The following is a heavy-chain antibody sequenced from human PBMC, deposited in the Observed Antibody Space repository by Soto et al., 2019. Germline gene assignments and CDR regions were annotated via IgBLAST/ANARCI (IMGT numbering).Heavy chain of an antibody. CDR2: IIPIVGTG. CDR1: GGTFSNYA. V-gene: IGHV1-69*01. J-gene: IGHJ6*02. CDR3: ARVVILVPTASTHYYYHMDV. Sequence: QVQLVQSGAEVRKPGSSLTVSCKASGGTFSNYAISWVRQAPGQGLEWMWGIIPIVGTGSYAQKFQGRVTITADEPTTTAYMELSSLRFEDTAVYYCARVVILVPTASTHYYYHMDVWGPGTTVTVSS. D-gene: IGHD2-2*01.